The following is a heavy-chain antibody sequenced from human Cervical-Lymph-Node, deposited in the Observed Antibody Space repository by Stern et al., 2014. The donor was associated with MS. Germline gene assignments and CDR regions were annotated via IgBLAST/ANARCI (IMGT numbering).Heavy chain of an antibody. D-gene: IGHD2-21*01. Sequence: QVQLVQSGSELKKPGASVKVSCMTSGYTFTDCALNWVRQAPGQGLEWMGWINTNTGTPTYAQGFTGRFVFSLDTSGNTAYLQISSLKAEDTALYFCARDYASLDWRGQYYFDYWGQGTLVTVSS. CDR3: ARDYASLDWRGQYYFDY. J-gene: IGHJ4*02. CDR1: GYTFTDCA. V-gene: IGHV7-4-1*02. CDR2: INTNTGTP.